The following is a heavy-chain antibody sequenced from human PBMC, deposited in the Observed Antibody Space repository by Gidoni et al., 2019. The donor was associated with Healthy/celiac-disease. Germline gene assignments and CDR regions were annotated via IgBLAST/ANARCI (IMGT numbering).Heavy chain of an antibody. CDR2: IIPIFGTA. Sequence: QVQLVQSGAEVKKPGSSVKVSCKAAGRPFSSYAISWVRQAPGQGLEWMGGIIPIFGTANYAQKFQGRVTITADESTSTAYMELSSLRSEDTAVYYCARFGSIAAAGMPDAFDIWGQGTMVTVSS. D-gene: IGHD6-13*01. CDR1: GRPFSSYA. V-gene: IGHV1-69*01. J-gene: IGHJ3*02. CDR3: ARFGSIAAAGMPDAFDI.